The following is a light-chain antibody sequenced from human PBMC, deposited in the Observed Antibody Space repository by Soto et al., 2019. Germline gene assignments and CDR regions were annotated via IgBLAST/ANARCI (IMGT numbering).Light chain of an antibody. J-gene: IGKJ2*01. CDR1: QSISSY. Sequence: DLPMTQSPSSLSASVGDRVTITCRASQSISSYLNWYQQKPGKAPKLLIYAASSLQSGVPSRFSGSGSGTDFTLTISSLQPEDFATYYCQQSSSTPPTFGQGTKLEIK. CDR3: QQSSSTPPT. V-gene: IGKV1-39*01. CDR2: AAS.